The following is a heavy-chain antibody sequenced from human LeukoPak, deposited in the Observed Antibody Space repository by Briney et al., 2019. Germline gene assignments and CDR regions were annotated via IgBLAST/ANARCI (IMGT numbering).Heavy chain of an antibody. V-gene: IGHV1-46*01. Sequence: ASVKVSCKASGYTFTSYYMHWVRQAPGQGLGWMGIINPSGGSTSYAQKFQGRVTMTRDTSTSTVYMELSSLRSEDTAVYYCARRANDSSGYNWFDPWGQGTLVTVSS. J-gene: IGHJ5*02. CDR3: ARRANDSSGYNWFDP. CDR1: GYTFTSYY. CDR2: INPSGGST. D-gene: IGHD3-22*01.